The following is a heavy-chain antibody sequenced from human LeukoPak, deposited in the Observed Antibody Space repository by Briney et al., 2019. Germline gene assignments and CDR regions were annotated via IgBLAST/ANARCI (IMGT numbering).Heavy chain of an antibody. D-gene: IGHD2-2*01. Sequence: GGSLRLSCAASGFTFSSYSMNWVRQAPGKGLEWVSSISSSSSYIYYADSVKGRFTISRDNAKNSLYLQMNSLRAEDTAVYYCARDGFRYCSSTSCYAFDIWGQGTMVTVSS. V-gene: IGHV3-21*01. CDR2: ISSSSSYI. CDR3: ARDGFRYCSSTSCYAFDI. J-gene: IGHJ3*02. CDR1: GFTFSSYS.